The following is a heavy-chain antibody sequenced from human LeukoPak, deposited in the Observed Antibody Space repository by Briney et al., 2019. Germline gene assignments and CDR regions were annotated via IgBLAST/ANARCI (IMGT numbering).Heavy chain of an antibody. CDR2: ISSSGSTI. D-gene: IGHD3-16*01. CDR1: GFTFSSYE. CDR3: ARDLPGGDGYYFDY. V-gene: IGHV3-48*03. J-gene: IGHJ4*02. Sequence: GGSLRLSCAASGFTFSSYEMSWVRQAPGKGLEWVSYISSSGSTIYYADSVKGRFTISRDNAKNSLYLQMNSLRAEDTAVYYCARDLPGGDGYYFDYWGQGTLVTVSS.